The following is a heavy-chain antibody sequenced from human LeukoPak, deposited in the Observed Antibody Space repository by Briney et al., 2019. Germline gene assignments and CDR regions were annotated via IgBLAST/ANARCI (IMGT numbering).Heavy chain of an antibody. Sequence: GASVKVSCKASGYTFTSYYMHWVRQAPGQGLEWMGIINPSGGSTSYAQKFQGRVTMARDMSTSTVYMELSSLRSEDTAVYYCARDISNVAGDYWGQGTLVTVSS. CDR1: GYTFTSYY. CDR2: INPSGGST. J-gene: IGHJ4*02. V-gene: IGHV1-46*01. D-gene: IGHD2-15*01. CDR3: ARDISNVAGDY.